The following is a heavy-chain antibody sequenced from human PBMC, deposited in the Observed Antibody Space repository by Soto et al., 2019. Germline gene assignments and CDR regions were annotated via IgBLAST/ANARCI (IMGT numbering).Heavy chain of an antibody. V-gene: IGHV4-31*03. CDR3: ARFAAAGTVGAINWFDP. CDR1: GGSISSGGYY. Sequence: QVQLQESGPGLVKPSQTLSLTCTVSGGSISSGGYYWSWIRQHPGKGLEWIGYIYYSGSTYYNPSLNHRVTISVDTSKNHFSLKLSSVTAADTAVYYCARFAAAGTVGAINWFDPWGQGTLVTVSS. J-gene: IGHJ5*02. CDR2: IYYSGST. D-gene: IGHD6-13*01.